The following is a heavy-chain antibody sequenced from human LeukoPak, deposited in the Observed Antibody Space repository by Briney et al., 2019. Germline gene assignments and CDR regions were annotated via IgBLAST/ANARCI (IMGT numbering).Heavy chain of an antibody. CDR1: GFTFSSYA. CDR3: ARLGVVGARDYYMDV. CDR2: ISGSSSYI. D-gene: IGHD1-26*01. J-gene: IGHJ6*03. V-gene: IGHV3-21*01. Sequence: GGSLRLSCAASGFTFSSYAMSWVRQAPGKGLEWVSSISGSSSYIYYADSVKGRFTISRGNAKNSLYLQMNSLRAEDTAVYYCARLGVVGARDYYMDVWGKGTTVTV.